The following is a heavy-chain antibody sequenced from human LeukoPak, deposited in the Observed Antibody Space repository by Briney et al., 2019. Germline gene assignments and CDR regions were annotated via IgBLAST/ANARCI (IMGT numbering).Heavy chain of an antibody. CDR3: ARGETRGVIVLYYFDY. J-gene: IGHJ4*02. Sequence: SQTLSLTCAISGDSVSSNSAAWNWIRQSPSRGLEWLGRTYYRSKWYNDYAVSVKSRITINPDTSKNQFSLQLNSVTPEDTAVYYCARGETRGVIVLYYFDYWGQGTLVTVSS. V-gene: IGHV6-1*01. CDR2: TYYRSKWYN. CDR1: GDSVSSNSAA. D-gene: IGHD3-16*02.